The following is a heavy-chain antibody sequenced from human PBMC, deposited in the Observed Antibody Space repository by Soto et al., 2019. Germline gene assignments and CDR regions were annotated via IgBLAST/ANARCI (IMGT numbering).Heavy chain of an antibody. CDR3: ARDNYFDY. Sequence: SETLSLTCTVSGGSISSYYWSWIRQPPGKGLEWIGNIYYSGSTNYNPSLKSRVAMSVDTSKNQFSLKLSSVTAADTAVYYCARDNYFDYWGQGTLVTVSS. V-gene: IGHV4-59*01. CDR1: GGSISSYY. J-gene: IGHJ4*02. CDR2: IYYSGST.